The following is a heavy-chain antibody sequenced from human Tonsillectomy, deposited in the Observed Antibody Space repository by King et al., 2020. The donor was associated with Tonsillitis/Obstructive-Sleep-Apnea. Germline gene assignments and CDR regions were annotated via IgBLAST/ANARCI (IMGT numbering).Heavy chain of an antibody. J-gene: IGHJ4*02. CDR3: SREEVRCEIVVVSPAIGNDY. D-gene: IGHD2-2*02. CDR1: GGSFSGYY. CDR2: INHSGST. V-gene: IGHV4-34*01. Sequence: HVQLQQWGAGLLKPSETLSLTCAVYGGSFSGYYWSWIRQPPGKGLEWIGEINHSGSTNYNPSLKSRVTISADTSKNQFSLRLSSVTAADTAVYYCSREEVRCEIVVVSPAIGNDYWGQGTLVTVSS.